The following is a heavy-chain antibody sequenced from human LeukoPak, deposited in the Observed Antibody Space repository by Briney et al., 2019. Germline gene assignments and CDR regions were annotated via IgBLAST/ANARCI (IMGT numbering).Heavy chain of an antibody. J-gene: IGHJ4*02. CDR1: GFTFSSYA. CDR3: AGDKTTGGWYEIEY. D-gene: IGHD6-19*01. CDR2: ISYDGSNK. Sequence: GRSLRLSCAASGFTFSSYAMHWVRQAPGKGLEWVAVISYDGSNKYYADSVKGRFTISRDTSKNTVSLQMNSLRAEDTAVYWCAGDKTTGGWYEIEYWGQGTLVTVSS. V-gene: IGHV3-30*14.